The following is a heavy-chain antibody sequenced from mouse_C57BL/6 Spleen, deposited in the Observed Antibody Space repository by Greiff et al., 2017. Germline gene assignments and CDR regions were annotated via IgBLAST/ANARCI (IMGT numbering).Heavy chain of an antibody. Sequence: QVQLQQPGAELVKPGASVKLSCKASGYTFTSYWMHWVKQRPGRGLEWIGRIDPNSGGTKYNEKFKSKATLTVDKPSSTAYMQLSSLTSEDSAVYYCARGTITTVVATDYAMDYWGQGTSVTVSS. J-gene: IGHJ4*01. CDR1: GYTFTSYW. D-gene: IGHD1-1*01. V-gene: IGHV1-72*01. CDR2: IDPNSGGT. CDR3: ARGTITTVVATDYAMDY.